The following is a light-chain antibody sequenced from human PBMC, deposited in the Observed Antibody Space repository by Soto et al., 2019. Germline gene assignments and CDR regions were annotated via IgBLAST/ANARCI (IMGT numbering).Light chain of an antibody. Sequence: IVLTQSPATLSVSPGERATLSCWASQSISTSLAWYQQKPGQAPKILIYDASNRATGIPARFSGSGSGTDFTLTISSVETDDFAVYYCQQRSSWPLTFGGGTKVEIK. CDR1: QSISTS. J-gene: IGKJ4*01. CDR2: DAS. CDR3: QQRSSWPLT. V-gene: IGKV3-11*01.